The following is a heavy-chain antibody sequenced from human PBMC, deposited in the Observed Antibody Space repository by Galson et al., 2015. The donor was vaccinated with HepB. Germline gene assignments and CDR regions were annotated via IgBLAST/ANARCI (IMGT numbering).Heavy chain of an antibody. CDR2: ISSSSSTI. CDR1: GFTFSSYS. J-gene: IGHJ3*02. V-gene: IGHV3-48*04. CDR3: ARDWSAYYYDSSGGAFDI. Sequence: SLRLSCAASGFTFSSYSMNRVRQAPGKGLEWVSYISSSSSTIYYADSVKGRFTISRDNAKNSLYLQMNSLRAEDTAVYYCARDWSAYYYDSSGGAFDIWGQGTMVTVSS. D-gene: IGHD3-22*01.